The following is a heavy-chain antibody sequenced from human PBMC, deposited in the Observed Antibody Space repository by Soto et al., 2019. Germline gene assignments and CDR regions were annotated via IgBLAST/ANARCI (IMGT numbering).Heavy chain of an antibody. Sequence: QVQLVESGGGLVKPGGSLRLSCAASGFTFSDYYISWIRQAPGKGLEWVSYISSSGSTIYYADSVKGRFTISRDNDKNSLYLQMNSLRAEDTAVYYCARDNYYDSSGYYGSFDYWGQGTLVTVSS. V-gene: IGHV3-11*01. CDR2: ISSSGSTI. J-gene: IGHJ4*02. D-gene: IGHD3-22*01. CDR3: ARDNYYDSSGYYGSFDY. CDR1: GFTFSDYY.